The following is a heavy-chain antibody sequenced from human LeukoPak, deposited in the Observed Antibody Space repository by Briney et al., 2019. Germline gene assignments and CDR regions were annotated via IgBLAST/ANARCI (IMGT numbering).Heavy chain of an antibody. CDR2: ISAYNGNT. V-gene: IGHV1-18*01. Sequence: ALVKVSCKASGYIFSSYGISWVRQAPGQGLEWMGWISAYNGNTNYAQKFQGRVTMTTDTSTSTAYMELRSLRSDDTAVYYCARVIVARAPMYGDTFDYWGQGTLVTVSS. CDR3: ARVIVARAPMYGDTFDY. D-gene: IGHD4-17*01. CDR1: GYIFSSYG. J-gene: IGHJ4*02.